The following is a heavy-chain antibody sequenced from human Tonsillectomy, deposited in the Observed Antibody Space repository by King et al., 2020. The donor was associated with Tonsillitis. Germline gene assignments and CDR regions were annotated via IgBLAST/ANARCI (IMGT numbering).Heavy chain of an antibody. V-gene: IGHV3-33*08. CDR3: ARDQGPAVYDIVTGYYTQGHAFDI. CDR1: GFTFSSYG. D-gene: IGHD3-9*01. CDR2: IWYDGSNK. Sequence: VQLVESGGGVVQPGRSLRLSCAASGFTFSSYGMHWVRQAPGKGLEWVAVIWYDGSNKYYADSVKGRFTISRDNSKNTLYLQMNSLRAEDTAVYYCARDQGPAVYDIVTGYYTQGHAFDIWGQGTMVTVSS. J-gene: IGHJ3*02.